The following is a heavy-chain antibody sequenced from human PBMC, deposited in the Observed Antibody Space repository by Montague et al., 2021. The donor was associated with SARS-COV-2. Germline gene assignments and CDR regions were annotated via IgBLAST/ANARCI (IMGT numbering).Heavy chain of an antibody. D-gene: IGHD3-9*01. CDR3: VRHPHYDGLNGPPDF. Sequence: SETLSLTCTVSGVSVTDYYWSWIRQPPGKGLEWVGDVLYNKDTNFNPSLKSRVAISVDTSKNQFSLRLTSVTAADTALYYCVRHPHYDGLNGPPDFWGQGTLVTVSS. J-gene: IGHJ4*02. V-gene: IGHV4-59*08. CDR1: GVSVTDYY. CDR2: VLYNKDT.